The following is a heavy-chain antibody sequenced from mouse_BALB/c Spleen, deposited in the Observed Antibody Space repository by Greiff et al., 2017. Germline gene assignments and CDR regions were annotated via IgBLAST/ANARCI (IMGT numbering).Heavy chain of an antibody. CDR1: GFSLSTYGIG. Sequence: QVTLKESGPGILQPSQTLSLTCSFSGFSLSTYGIGVGWIRQPSGKGLEWLAHIWWNDNKYYNTALKSRLTISKDTSNNQVFLKIASVDTADTATYYCARIAVYGYDYWYFDVWGAGTTVTVSS. D-gene: IGHD2-2*01. V-gene: IGHV8-11*01. CDR2: IWWNDNK. CDR3: ARIAVYGYDYWYFDV. J-gene: IGHJ1*01.